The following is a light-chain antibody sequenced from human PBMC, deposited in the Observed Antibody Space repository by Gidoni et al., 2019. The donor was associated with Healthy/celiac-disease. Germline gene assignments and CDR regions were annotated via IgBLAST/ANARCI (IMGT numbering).Light chain of an antibody. CDR2: KAS. CDR1: QSISSW. Sequence: DIQMTQSPSTLSASVGDRVTITCRTSQSISSWLAWYQQKPGKAPKLLIDKASSLESGVPSRFSGSGSGTEFTLTILSLQPDDFATYYCQQYNSYWTFGQGTKVEIK. V-gene: IGKV1-5*03. CDR3: QQYNSYWT. J-gene: IGKJ1*01.